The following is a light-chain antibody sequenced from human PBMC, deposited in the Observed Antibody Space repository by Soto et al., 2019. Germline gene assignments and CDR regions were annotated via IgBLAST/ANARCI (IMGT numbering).Light chain of an antibody. CDR1: QYVGSR. V-gene: IGKV3-11*01. CDR3: HQRQSWPRT. Sequence: EIVLTQPPATLSSSPGETATLSCRASQYVGSRLAWYQHKPGQAPRLLIYYMSKRATGIPARFSGSGSGTDFTLTISSLAPDDFAIYYCHQRQSWPRTFGQGTKVDIK. J-gene: IGKJ1*01. CDR2: YMS.